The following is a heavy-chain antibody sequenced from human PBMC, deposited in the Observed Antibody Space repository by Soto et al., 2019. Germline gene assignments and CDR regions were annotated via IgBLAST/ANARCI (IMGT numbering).Heavy chain of an antibody. CDR2: ISYDGSNK. V-gene: IGHV3-30-3*01. Sequence: QVQLVESGGGVVQPGRSLRLSCAASGFTFSSYAMHWVRQAPGKGLEWVAVISYDGSNKYYADSVKGRFTISRDNSKNTLYLQMKSLRAEDTAVYYCARARFVVVPAAISYWGQGTLVTVSS. CDR1: GFTFSSYA. J-gene: IGHJ4*02. CDR3: ARARFVVVPAAISY. D-gene: IGHD2-2*02.